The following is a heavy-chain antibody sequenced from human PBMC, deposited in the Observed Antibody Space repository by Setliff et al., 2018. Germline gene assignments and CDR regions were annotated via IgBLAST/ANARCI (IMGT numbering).Heavy chain of an antibody. CDR1: GYSFSNFG. D-gene: IGHD2-21*01. V-gene: IGHV5-51*01. CDR2: IYPGDSHT. CDR3: ARRGERFFNWFDP. Sequence: GESLKISCKGYGYSFSNFGIGWVRQMPGKGLEWMGIIYPGDSHTRYSPSFQGQVTMSADKSINTAYLKWNNLKASDTAVYYCARRGERFFNWFDPWGQGTLVTVSS. J-gene: IGHJ5*02.